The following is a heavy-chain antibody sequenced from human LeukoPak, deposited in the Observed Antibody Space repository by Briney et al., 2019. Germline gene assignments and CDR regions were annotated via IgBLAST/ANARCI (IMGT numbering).Heavy chain of an antibody. J-gene: IGHJ6*02. CDR1: GGSISSYY. D-gene: IGHD6-13*01. V-gene: IGHV4-59*08. Sequence: SETLSLTCTVSGGSISSYYWSWIRQPPGKGLEWIGYIYYSGSTNYNPSLKSRVTISVDTSKNQFSLKLSSVTAADTDVYYCARAGYSSSWLGYYGMDVWGQGTTVTVSS. CDR2: IYYSGST. CDR3: ARAGYSSSWLGYYGMDV.